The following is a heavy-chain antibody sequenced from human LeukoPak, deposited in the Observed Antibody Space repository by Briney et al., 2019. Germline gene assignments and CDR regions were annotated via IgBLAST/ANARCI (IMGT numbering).Heavy chain of an antibody. J-gene: IGHJ3*02. V-gene: IGHV1-8*03. CDR3: ARGPDTIGLGIGAFDI. CDR2: MNPNSGNT. CDR1: GYTFTSYD. D-gene: IGHD3-3*01. Sequence: ASVKVSCKASGYTFTSYDINWVRQATGQGLEWMGWMNPNSGNTGYAQKFQGRVTITRNTSISTAYMELSSLRSEDTAVYYCARGPDTIGLGIGAFDIWGQGTMVTVSS.